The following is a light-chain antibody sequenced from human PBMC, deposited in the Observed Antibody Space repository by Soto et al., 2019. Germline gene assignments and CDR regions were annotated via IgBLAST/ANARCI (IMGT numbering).Light chain of an antibody. Sequence: QSVLTQPPSVSAAPGQKVTISCSGSSSNIGSDYVSWYQQLPGTAPKLLIYENSERPSGIPDRFSGSKSGTSATLGITGLQTGDEADYYCGAWDSRLTGGVFGGGTQLTVL. CDR3: GAWDSRLTGGV. CDR2: ENS. J-gene: IGLJ2*01. V-gene: IGLV1-51*02. CDR1: SSNIGSDY.